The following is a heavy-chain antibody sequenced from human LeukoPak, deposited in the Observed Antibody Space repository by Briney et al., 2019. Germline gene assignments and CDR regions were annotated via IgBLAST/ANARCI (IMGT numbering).Heavy chain of an antibody. CDR3: ARDGRNYYGSGSYYYYYMDV. CDR2: ISSSSSYI. J-gene: IGHJ6*03. D-gene: IGHD3-10*01. V-gene: IGHV3-21*01. Sequence: GGSLRLSCAASGFTFSSYSMNWVRQAPGKGLEWVSSISSSSSYIYYADSVKGRFTISRDNAKNSLYLQMNSLRAEDTAVYYCARDGRNYYGSGSYYYYYMDVWGKGTTVTISS. CDR1: GFTFSSYS.